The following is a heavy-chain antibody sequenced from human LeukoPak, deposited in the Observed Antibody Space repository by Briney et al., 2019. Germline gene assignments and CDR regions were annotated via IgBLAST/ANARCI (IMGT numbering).Heavy chain of an antibody. CDR3: ARSSTNMVLYYFDF. J-gene: IGHJ4*02. CDR2: MTGSSGST. Sequence: GRSLRLSCAASGFTFKDYAMSWVRQAPGTGLEWVSSMTGSSGSTYYADSVKGRFTISRDNSKNILFLQMNSLRADDTAIYYCARSSTNMVLYYFDFWGQGTLVPVSS. CDR1: GFTFKDYA. D-gene: IGHD3-10*01. V-gene: IGHV3-23*01.